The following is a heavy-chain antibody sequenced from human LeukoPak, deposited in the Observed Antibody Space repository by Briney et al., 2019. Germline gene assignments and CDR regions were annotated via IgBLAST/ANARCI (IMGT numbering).Heavy chain of an antibody. D-gene: IGHD5-12*01. CDR2: IYYSGST. CDR1: GGYISSYS. CDR3: ARANSGYRYYYYYMDV. Sequence: SETLSLTCTVSGGYISSYSWSWIQQPPGKGLEWIGYIYYSGSTNYNPSLKSRVTISVDTSKNQFSLKLSSVTAADTAVYYCARANSGYRYYYYYMDVWGKGTTVTVSS. V-gene: IGHV4-59*01. J-gene: IGHJ6*03.